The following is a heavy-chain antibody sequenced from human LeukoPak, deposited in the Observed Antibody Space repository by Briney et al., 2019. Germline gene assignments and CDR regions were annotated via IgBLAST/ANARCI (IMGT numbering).Heavy chain of an antibody. V-gene: IGHV1-69*05. D-gene: IGHD6-19*01. CDR2: IIPIFGTA. CDR3: ARGGQWPHYMDV. J-gene: IGHJ6*03. CDR1: GGTFSSYA. Sequence: SVKVSCKASGGTFSSYAISWVRQAPGQGIEWMGRIIPIFGTANYAQKFQGRVTITTDESTSTAYMELSSLRSEDTAVYYCARGGQWPHYMDVWGKGTTVTVSS.